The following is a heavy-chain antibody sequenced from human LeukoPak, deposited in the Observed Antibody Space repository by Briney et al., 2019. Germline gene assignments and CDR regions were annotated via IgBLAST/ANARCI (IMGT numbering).Heavy chain of an antibody. CDR2: ISDSSTTI. Sequence: GGSLRLSCAASGFTFSSYNMNWGRQAPGKGLEWVSYISDSSTTIYYADSVKGRFTISRDNAKNSLYLQMNSLRAEDTAVYYCARDRGGAYDFWSGYYTGYFDYWGQGTLVPVSS. V-gene: IGHV3-48*01. D-gene: IGHD3-3*01. CDR1: GFTFSSYN. J-gene: IGHJ4*02. CDR3: ARDRGGAYDFWSGYYTGYFDY.